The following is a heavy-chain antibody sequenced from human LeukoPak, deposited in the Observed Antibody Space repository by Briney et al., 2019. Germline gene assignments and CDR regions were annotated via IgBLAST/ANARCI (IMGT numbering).Heavy chain of an antibody. V-gene: IGHV3-30*02. CDR2: IQYGGTNK. Sequence: PGGSLRLSCAASGFTFSTYGMHWVRQTPGKGLEWVAFIQYGGTNKYYADSVKGRFTISRDNSKNTPYLQMNSLRAEDTAVYYCAKWRGGSNSAYDYFDYWGQGTLVTVSS. D-gene: IGHD5-12*01. J-gene: IGHJ4*02. CDR1: GFTFSTYG. CDR3: AKWRGGSNSAYDYFDY.